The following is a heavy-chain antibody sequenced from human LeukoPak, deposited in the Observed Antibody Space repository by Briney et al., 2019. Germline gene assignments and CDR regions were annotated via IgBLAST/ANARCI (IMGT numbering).Heavy chain of an antibody. CDR1: GFTFSSYA. CDR2: ISGSGGST. J-gene: IGHJ4*02. CDR3: AREWGYFDY. V-gene: IGHV3-23*01. Sequence: GGSLRLSCAASGFTFSSYAMSWVRQAPGKGLEWVSAISGSGGSTYYADSVKGRFTVSRDNAKNSLYLQMNSLRAEDTAVYYCAREWGYFDYWGQGTLVTVSS. D-gene: IGHD7-27*01.